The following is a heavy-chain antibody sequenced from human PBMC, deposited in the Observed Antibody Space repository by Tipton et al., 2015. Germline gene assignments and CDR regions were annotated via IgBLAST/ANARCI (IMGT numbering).Heavy chain of an antibody. J-gene: IGHJ6*02. V-gene: IGHV3-21*01. CDR3: ARDKGITGTTGGMDV. CDR2: ISGSSNYI. Sequence: SLRLSCAASGFTFSSYNMNWVRQAPGKGLEWVSSISGSSNYIYYADSVKGRFTISRDNAQNSVDLQMNSLRAEDTAVYYCARDKGITGTTGGMDVWGQGTTVTVSS. D-gene: IGHD1-7*01. CDR1: GFTFSSYN.